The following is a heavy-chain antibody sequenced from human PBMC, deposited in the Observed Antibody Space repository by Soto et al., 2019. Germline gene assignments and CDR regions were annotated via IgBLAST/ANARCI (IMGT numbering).Heavy chain of an antibody. CDR3: ARSPVVVVAANYYGMDV. V-gene: IGHV1-69*13. D-gene: IGHD2-15*01. CDR2: IIPIFGTA. J-gene: IGHJ6*02. CDR1: GGTFSSYA. Sequence: ASVKVSCKASGGTFSSYAISLVRQAPGQGLEWMGGIIPIFGTANYAQKFQGRVTITADESTSTAYMELSSLRSEDTAVYYCARSPVVVVAANYYGMDVWGQGTTVTVSS.